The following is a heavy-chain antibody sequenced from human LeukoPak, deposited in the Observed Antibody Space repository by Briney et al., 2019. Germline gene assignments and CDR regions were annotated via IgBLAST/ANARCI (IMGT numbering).Heavy chain of an antibody. J-gene: IGHJ6*03. V-gene: IGHV4-59*02. CDR1: GGSVSSYS. Sequence: SETLSLTCTVFGGSVSSYSWSWIRQPPGKGLEWIGYIYYSGSTNYNPSLKSRVTISVDTSKNQFSLKLSSVTAADTAVYYCARASVDTAMVKGLYYYMDVWGKGTTVTVSS. CDR3: ARASVDTAMVKGLYYYMDV. D-gene: IGHD5-18*01. CDR2: IYYSGST.